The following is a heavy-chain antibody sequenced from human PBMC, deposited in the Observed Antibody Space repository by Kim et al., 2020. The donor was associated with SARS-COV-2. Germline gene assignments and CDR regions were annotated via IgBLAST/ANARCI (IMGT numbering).Heavy chain of an antibody. Sequence: GGSLRLSCAASGFTFSDYYMSWIRQAPGKGLEWVSYISSSSSYTNYADSVKGRFTISRDNAKNSLYLQMNSLRAEDTAVYYCAREAATLYYYYGMDVWGQGTTVTVSS. CDR2: ISSSSSYT. J-gene: IGHJ6*02. CDR3: AREAATLYYYYGMDV. CDR1: GFTFSDYY. D-gene: IGHD2-15*01. V-gene: IGHV3-11*06.